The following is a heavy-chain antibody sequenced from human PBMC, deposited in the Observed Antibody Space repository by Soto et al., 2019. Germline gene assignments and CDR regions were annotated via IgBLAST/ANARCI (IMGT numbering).Heavy chain of an antibody. D-gene: IGHD1-26*01. CDR3: ARLEKWYYNYYGLDV. CDR1: GYSFTTYW. Sequence: GESLKISCQGSGYSFTTYWISWVRQMPGKGLEWMGKIDPGDSSTNYSPSFRGHITISVDRSINTAHLQFSSLKAADTTVYYCARLEKWYYNYYGLDVWGQGTMVTVSS. V-gene: IGHV5-10-1*01. J-gene: IGHJ6*02. CDR2: IDPGDSST.